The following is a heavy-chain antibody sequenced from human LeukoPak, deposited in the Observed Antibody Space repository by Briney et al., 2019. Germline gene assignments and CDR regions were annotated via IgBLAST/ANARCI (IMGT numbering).Heavy chain of an antibody. V-gene: IGHV4-59*01. CDR1: GGSISSYY. J-gene: IGHJ4*02. Sequence: SETLSLTCAVSGGSISSYYWTRIRQPPGKGLEGIGYIYYTGSTNYNPSLKSRVTISVDTSTHQFSLRLRSVTAADTAVYSCARGESPGYSSSWGYWGQGTLVTVSS. CDR3: ARGESPGYSSSWGY. CDR2: IYYTGST. D-gene: IGHD6-13*01.